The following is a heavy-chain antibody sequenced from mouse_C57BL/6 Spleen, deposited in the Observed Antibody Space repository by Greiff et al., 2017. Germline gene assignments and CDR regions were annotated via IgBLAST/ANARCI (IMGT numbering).Heavy chain of an antibody. CDR3: ARGFYDGYYVDY. CDR1: GYTFTSYW. Sequence: QVQLKESGAELVKPGASVKLSCKASGYTFTSYWMHWVKQRPGRGLGWIGRIDPNSGGTKYNEKFKSKATLTVDKPSSTAYMQLSSLTSEDSAVYYCARGFYDGYYVDYWGQGTTLTVSS. V-gene: IGHV1-72*01. J-gene: IGHJ2*01. CDR2: IDPNSGGT. D-gene: IGHD2-3*01.